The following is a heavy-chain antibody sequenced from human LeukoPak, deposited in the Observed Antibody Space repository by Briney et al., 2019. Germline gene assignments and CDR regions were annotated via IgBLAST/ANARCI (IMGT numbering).Heavy chain of an antibody. D-gene: IGHD6-6*01. CDR1: GFSLSTSGVG. V-gene: IGHV2-5*02. CDR3: AHSNSVIAARVFDY. Sequence: ESGPTLVKPTQTLTLTCTFSGFSLSTSGVGVGWICQPPGKALEWLALIYWDDDKRYSPSLKSRLTITKDTSKNQVVLTMTNMDPVDTATYYCAHSNSVIAARVFDYWGQGTLVTVSS. J-gene: IGHJ4*02. CDR2: IYWDDDK.